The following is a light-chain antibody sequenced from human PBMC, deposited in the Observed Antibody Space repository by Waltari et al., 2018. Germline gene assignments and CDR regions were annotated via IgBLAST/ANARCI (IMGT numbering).Light chain of an antibody. CDR1: QDIANY. Sequence: TQMTQSPSSLSASIGDRVTITCQASQDIANYLNWYQQKPGKAPKLLIYDAFLLERGVPSRFSGRGSGTHFTFTISSLQPEDIGTYYCQHYDNLRLTFGGGTKVET. CDR3: QHYDNLRLT. V-gene: IGKV1-33*01. J-gene: IGKJ4*01. CDR2: DAF.